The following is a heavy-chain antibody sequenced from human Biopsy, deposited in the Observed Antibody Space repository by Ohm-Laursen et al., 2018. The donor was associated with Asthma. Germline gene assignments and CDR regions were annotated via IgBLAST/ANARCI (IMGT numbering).Heavy chain of an antibody. Sequence: GASVKVSCKASGYPFTDYYVHWVRQAPGQGLEWMGRIDPNSGGTNYAQKFLGRVTMTRDTSVNTAFMVLSRLRSDDTTVYYCARIKIRIGAGTDRYIDLWGRGTLVTVSS. D-gene: IGHD3-16*01. J-gene: IGHJ2*01. CDR3: ARIKIRIGAGTDRYIDL. V-gene: IGHV1-2*06. CDR2: IDPNSGGT. CDR1: GYPFTDYY.